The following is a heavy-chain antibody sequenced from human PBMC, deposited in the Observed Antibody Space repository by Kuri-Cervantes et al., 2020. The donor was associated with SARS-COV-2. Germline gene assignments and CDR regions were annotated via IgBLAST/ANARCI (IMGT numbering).Heavy chain of an antibody. CDR2: INPNSGGT. CDR3: ARDDGKPTYYYGSGSYRY. Sequence: ASVKVSCKASGYTFTGYYMHWVRQATGQGLEWMGWINPNSGGTNYAQKFQGGVTMTRDTSISTAYMELSRLRSDDTAVYYCARDDGKPTYYYGSGSYRYWGQGTLVTVSS. D-gene: IGHD3-10*01. CDR1: GYTFTGYY. V-gene: IGHV1-2*02. J-gene: IGHJ4*02.